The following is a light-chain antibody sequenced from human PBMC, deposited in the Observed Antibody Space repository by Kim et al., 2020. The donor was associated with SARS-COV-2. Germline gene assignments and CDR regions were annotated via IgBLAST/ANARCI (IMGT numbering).Light chain of an antibody. Sequence: LPASIEDRVTITCRASQDIRDKLSWFQHKPGQAPTVLIYDAVTLQTGVPSRFSGSGSGTDFTFTISRLQPEDFATYYCQQYDSDHSFGQGTKLEI. CDR1: QDIRDK. V-gene: IGKV1-33*01. CDR2: DAV. CDR3: QQYDSDHS. J-gene: IGKJ2*03.